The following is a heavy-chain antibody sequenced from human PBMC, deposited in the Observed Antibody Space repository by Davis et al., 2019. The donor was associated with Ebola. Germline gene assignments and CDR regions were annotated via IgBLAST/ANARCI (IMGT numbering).Heavy chain of an antibody. CDR1: GFTFGDYA. D-gene: IGHD3-3*01. V-gene: IGHV3-49*03. J-gene: IGHJ6*04. CDR3: TRDPRVLSYGIDV. CDR2: IRSQAYGGTT. Sequence: GESLKISCTTSGFTFGDYAMTWFRQAPGKGLEWVGFIRSQAYGGTTEYAASVKGRFIISRDDSKSIAYLQMNSLITEDKAVYYCTRDPRVLSYGIDVWGKGTTVTVSS.